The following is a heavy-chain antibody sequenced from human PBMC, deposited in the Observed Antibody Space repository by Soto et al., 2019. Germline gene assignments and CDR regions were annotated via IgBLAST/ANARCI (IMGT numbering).Heavy chain of an antibody. V-gene: IGHV4-59*08. J-gene: IGHJ4*02. D-gene: IGHD6-19*01. CDR3: ARLQDTSGWNFFDF. Sequence: SETLSLTCTVSSGSINSYYWSWIRQPPGEGLEWIGYIYSSGSTNYNPSLKSRVSMSVDTSKNQLSLKLSSVTAADAAVYYCARLQDTSGWNFFDFWGQGALVTVSS. CDR2: IYSSGST. CDR1: SGSINSYY.